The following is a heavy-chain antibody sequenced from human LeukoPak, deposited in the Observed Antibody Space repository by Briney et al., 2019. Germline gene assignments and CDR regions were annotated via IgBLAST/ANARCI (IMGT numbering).Heavy chain of an antibody. Sequence: PGGSLRLSCAASGLTVSSYMSWVRQAPGKGLEWVSVIYSGGSIYHADSVKGRFTISRDDSKNTLYLQMASLGAEDMAVYYCVRDRGGSGWYYFDLWGQGTLVTVSS. CDR3: VRDRGGSGWYYFDL. J-gene: IGHJ4*02. CDR1: GLTVSSY. V-gene: IGHV3-66*01. D-gene: IGHD6-19*01. CDR2: IYSGGSI.